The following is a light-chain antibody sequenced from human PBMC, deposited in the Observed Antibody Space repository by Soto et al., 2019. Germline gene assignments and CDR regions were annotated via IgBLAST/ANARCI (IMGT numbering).Light chain of an antibody. CDR1: QSVSSSH. CDR3: QHYGS. CDR2: DAS. Sequence: EIVLTQSPGTLSLSPGERATLSCRASQSVSSSHLGWYQQKPGQAPRLLIYDASSRATGIPDRFSGSGSGTDFTLTISRLDPEDFAVYYFQHYGSFGQGTKLEIK. J-gene: IGKJ2*01. V-gene: IGKV3-20*01.